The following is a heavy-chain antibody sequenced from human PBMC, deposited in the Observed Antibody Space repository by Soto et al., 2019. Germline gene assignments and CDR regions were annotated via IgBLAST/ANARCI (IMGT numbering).Heavy chain of an antibody. CDR3: ARVVTILWDDYYYGMDA. D-gene: IGHD5-18*01. J-gene: IGHJ6*02. Sequence: ASVKVSCKASGYTFTSYDINWVRQATGQGLEWMGWMNPNSGNTGYAQKFQGRVTMTRNTSISTAYMELSSLRSEDTAVYYCARVVTILWDDYYYGMDAWGQGTTVTVSS. CDR1: GYTFTSYD. V-gene: IGHV1-8*01. CDR2: MNPNSGNT.